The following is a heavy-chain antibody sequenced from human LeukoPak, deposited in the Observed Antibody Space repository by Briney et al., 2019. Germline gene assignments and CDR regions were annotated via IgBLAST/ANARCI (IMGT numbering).Heavy chain of an antibody. D-gene: IGHD3-22*01. CDR1: GGSITTYY. V-gene: IGHV4-59*01. Sequence: SETLSLPCTLSGGSITTYYWRWIREPPGEGLEWIGYMYDSGSTKYNPSLKSRVTISLNTSKNQFSLKLSSVSAADTAVYYCARSYDYLYYFDHWGQGTLVTVSS. CDR3: ARSYDYLYYFDH. CDR2: MYDSGST. J-gene: IGHJ4*02.